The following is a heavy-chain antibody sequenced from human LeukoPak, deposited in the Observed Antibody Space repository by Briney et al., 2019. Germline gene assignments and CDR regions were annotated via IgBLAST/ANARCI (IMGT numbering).Heavy chain of an antibody. CDR3: ARIGTNDFWSGYYFPEVGP. CDR2: INPNSGGT. J-gene: IGHJ5*02. Sequence: ASVKVSCKASGYTFTGYYMHWVQQAPGQGLEWMGWINPNSGGTNYAQKFQGRVTMTRDTSISTAYMELSRLRSDDTAVYYCARIGTNDFWSGYYFPEVGPWGQGTLVTVSS. D-gene: IGHD3-3*01. V-gene: IGHV1-2*02. CDR1: GYTFTGYY.